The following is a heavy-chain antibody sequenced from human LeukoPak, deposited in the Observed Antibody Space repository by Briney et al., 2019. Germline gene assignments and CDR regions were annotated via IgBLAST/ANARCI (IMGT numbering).Heavy chain of an antibody. CDR2: ISTSSSYI. CDR3: AREVRGYRTYYYYHMDV. J-gene: IGHJ6*03. D-gene: IGHD3-16*02. V-gene: IGHV3-21*01. CDR1: GFTFNTYN. Sequence: GGSLRLSCAASGFTFNTYNMNWVRHAPGKGLEWVSSISTSSSYIYYADSVKGRFTISRDNARKSLYLEMNSLRADDTAVYYCAREVRGYRTYYYYHMDVWGEGTTVTVSS.